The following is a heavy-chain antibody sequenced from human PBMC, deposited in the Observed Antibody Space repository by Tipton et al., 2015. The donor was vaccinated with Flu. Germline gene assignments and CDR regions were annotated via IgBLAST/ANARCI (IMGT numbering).Heavy chain of an antibody. CDR3: ARVTQVDY. J-gene: IGHJ4*01. V-gene: IGHV3-48*01. CDR1: GFIFSDFS. Sequence: SLRLSCTASGFIFSDFSMTWVRQAPGKGLEWISYISSNTAKIKYADSVKGRFTISRDNAQNSVFLQMNSLRAEDTAVYYCARVTQVDYWGHGTLVTVSS. CDR2: ISSNTAKI.